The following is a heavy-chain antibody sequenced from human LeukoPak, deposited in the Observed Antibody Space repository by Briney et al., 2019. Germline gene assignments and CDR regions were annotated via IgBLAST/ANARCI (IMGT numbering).Heavy chain of an antibody. J-gene: IGHJ6*02. CDR3: ARYCGGDCYGMDV. CDR1: GVPFSSCW. CDR2: INQDGSET. D-gene: IGHD2-21*01. Sequence: GGSLRLSCAASGVPFSSCWMSWVRQAPGKGLEWVANINQDGSETHDVDSVKGRFTISRDNAKNSLHLQMKSLRAEDTDVYNCARYCGGDCYGMDVWGQGTTVIVSS. V-gene: IGHV3-7*01.